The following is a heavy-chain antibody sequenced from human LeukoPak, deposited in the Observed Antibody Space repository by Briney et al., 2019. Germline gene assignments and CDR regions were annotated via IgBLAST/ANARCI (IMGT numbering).Heavy chain of an antibody. CDR2: INPNSGGT. CDR3: ARASGGDSYYYMDV. D-gene: IGHD2-15*01. Sequence: ASVKVSCRASGYTFTGYYMHWVRQAPGQGLEWMGWINPNSGGTNYAQKFQGRVTMTRDTSISTAYMELSRLRSDDTAVYYCARASGGDSYYYMDVWGKGTTVTVSS. CDR1: GYTFTGYY. V-gene: IGHV1-2*02. J-gene: IGHJ6*03.